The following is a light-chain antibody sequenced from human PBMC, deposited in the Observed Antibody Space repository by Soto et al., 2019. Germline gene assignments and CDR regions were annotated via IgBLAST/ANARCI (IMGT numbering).Light chain of an antibody. CDR2: DND. Sequence: QSVLTQPPSVSATPGQTVTISCSGSSSNIGNNYVFWYQQLTRTAPKLLIYDNDKRHSGIPDRFSGSKSGTSATLGITGLQTGEEADFYCATWDKSLSVGVFGGGTKLTVL. J-gene: IGLJ2*01. V-gene: IGLV1-51*01. CDR3: ATWDKSLSVGV. CDR1: SSNIGNNY.